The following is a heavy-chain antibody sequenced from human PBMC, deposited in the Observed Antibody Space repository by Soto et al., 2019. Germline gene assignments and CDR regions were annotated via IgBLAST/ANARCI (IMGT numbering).Heavy chain of an antibody. CDR3: ARGPVVVVGATPNNFDY. D-gene: IGHD2-15*01. CDR2: INPSGGGV. CDR1: GYTFPPYY. J-gene: IGHJ4*02. V-gene: IGHV1-46*01. Sequence: ASVKVSCKASGYTFPPYYIHWVRQAPGRGLEWMGVINPSGGGVHYARKFQGRVTMTRDTSTRAVYMELSSLRSDDTAVYYCARGPVVVVGATPNNFDYWGQGTLVTVSS.